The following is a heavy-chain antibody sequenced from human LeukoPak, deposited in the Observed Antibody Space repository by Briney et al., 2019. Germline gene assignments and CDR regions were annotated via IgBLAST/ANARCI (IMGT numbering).Heavy chain of an antibody. J-gene: IGHJ4*02. CDR1: GFTFDDYA. CDR2: ISWNSGSI. Sequence: SGGSLRLSSAASGFTFDDYAMHWVRQAPGKGLEWVSGISWNSGSIGYADSVKGRFTISRDNAKNSLYLQMNSLRAEDTALYYCANPIEGYWGQGTLVTVSS. CDR3: ANPIEGY. V-gene: IGHV3-9*01. D-gene: IGHD2-21*01.